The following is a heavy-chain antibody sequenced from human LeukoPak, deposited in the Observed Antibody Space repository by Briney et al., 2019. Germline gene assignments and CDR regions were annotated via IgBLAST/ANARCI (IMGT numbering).Heavy chain of an antibody. CDR1: GYTFTSYA. V-gene: IGHV1-3*01. CDR2: INAGNGNT. Sequence: GASVKVSCKASGYTFTSYAMHWVRQAPGQRLEWMGWINAGNGNTKYSQKFQGRVAIIRDTYASTAYMELSSLRSEDTAVYYCARGSGLDYWGQGTLVTVSS. J-gene: IGHJ4*02. CDR3: ARGSGLDY. D-gene: IGHD2-15*01.